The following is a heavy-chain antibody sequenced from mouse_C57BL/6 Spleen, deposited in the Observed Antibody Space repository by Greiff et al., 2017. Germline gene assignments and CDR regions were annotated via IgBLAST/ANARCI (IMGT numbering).Heavy chain of an antibody. CDR3: ARGGDYYGSSYSWYFDV. J-gene: IGHJ1*03. Sequence: VKLMESGAELARPGASVKLSCKASGYTFTSYGISWVKQRTGQGLEWIGEIYPRSGNPYYNEKFKGKAPLTADKSSSTAYMELRSLTSEDSAVYFCARGGDYYGSSYSWYFDVWGTGTTVTVSS. CDR1: GYTFTSYG. V-gene: IGHV1-81*01. D-gene: IGHD1-1*01. CDR2: IYPRSGNP.